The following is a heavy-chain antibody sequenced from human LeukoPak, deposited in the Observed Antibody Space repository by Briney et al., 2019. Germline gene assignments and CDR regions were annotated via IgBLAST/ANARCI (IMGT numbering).Heavy chain of an antibody. V-gene: IGHV3-53*04. CDR2: IYSGGST. CDR3: AREVGGSAFDI. Sequence: GGSLRLSCAASGFTVSSNYMSWVRQAPGKGLEWVSIIYSGGSTYYADSVKGRFTIARHNSKNTLYLQMNSLRAEDTAVYYCAREVGGSAFDIWGQGTMVTVSS. D-gene: IGHD3-16*01. CDR1: GFTVSSNY. J-gene: IGHJ3*02.